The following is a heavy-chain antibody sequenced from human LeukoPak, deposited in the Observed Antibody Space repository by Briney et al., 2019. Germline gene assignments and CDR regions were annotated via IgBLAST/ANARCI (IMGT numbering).Heavy chain of an antibody. D-gene: IGHD6-19*01. CDR3: ARDLTGIHIAVAGY. CDR1: GYTFTGYY. J-gene: IGHJ4*02. V-gene: IGHV1-2*02. Sequence: ASVKVSCKASGYTFTGYYMHWVRHAPGQGLEWMGWINPNSGGTNYAQKFQGRVTMTRDTSISTAYMELSRLRSDDTAVYYCARDLTGIHIAVAGYWGQGTLVTVSS. CDR2: INPNSGGT.